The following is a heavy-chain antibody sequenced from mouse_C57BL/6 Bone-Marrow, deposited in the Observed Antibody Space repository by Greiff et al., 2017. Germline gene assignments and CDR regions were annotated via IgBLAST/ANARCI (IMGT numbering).Heavy chain of an antibody. D-gene: IGHD2-4*01. J-gene: IGHJ4*01. Sequence: QVQLKQPGTELVTPGASVKLSCKASGYTFTSYWMHWVKQRPGQGLEWIGNINPSNGGTNYNEKFKSKATLTVDKSSSTAYMQISSLTSEDSAVYYCARDYDYYYAMDYWGQGTSGTVSA. V-gene: IGHV1-53*01. CDR1: GYTFTSYW. CDR3: ARDYDYYYAMDY. CDR2: INPSNGGT.